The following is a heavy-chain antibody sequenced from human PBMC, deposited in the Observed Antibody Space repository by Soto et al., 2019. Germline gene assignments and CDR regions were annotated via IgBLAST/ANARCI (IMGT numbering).Heavy chain of an antibody. J-gene: IGHJ6*02. D-gene: IGHD3-10*01. CDR1: GGSISSGDYY. V-gene: IGHV4-30-4*01. CDR3: ARASGSGPHYYYYYGMDV. CDR2: IYYSGST. Sequence: SETLSLTXTVSGGSISSGDYYWSWIRQPPGKGLEWIGYIYYSGSTYYNPSLKSRVTISVDTSKNQFSLKLSSVTAADTAVYYCARASGSGPHYYYYYGMDVWGQGTTVTVSS.